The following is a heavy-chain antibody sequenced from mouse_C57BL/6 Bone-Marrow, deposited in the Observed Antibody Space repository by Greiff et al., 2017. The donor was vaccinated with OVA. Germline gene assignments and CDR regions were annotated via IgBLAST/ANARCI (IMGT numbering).Heavy chain of an antibody. V-gene: IGHV1-80*01. CDR1: GYAFSSYW. CDR2: IYPGDGDT. CDR3: ARGGNSNWYFDV. J-gene: IGHJ1*03. Sequence: QVQLQQSGAELVKPGASVKISCKASGYAFSSYWMNWVKQRPGKGLEWIGQIYPGDGDTNYNGKFKGKATLTADKSSSTAYMQLSSLTSEDSAVYFCARGGNSNWYFDVWGTGTTVTVSS. D-gene: IGHD2-5*01.